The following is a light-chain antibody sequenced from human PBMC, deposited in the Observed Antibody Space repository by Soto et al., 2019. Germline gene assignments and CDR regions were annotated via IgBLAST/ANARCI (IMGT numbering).Light chain of an antibody. CDR2: WAS. CDR1: QSVLYSSNNKNY. V-gene: IGKV4-1*01. CDR3: QQYNNWPRT. Sequence: DIVMTQSPDSLAVSLGERPTINCKSSQSVLYSSNNKNYLAWYQQTQGQPPKXXIYWASTRESGVPDRFSGSGSGTDFTLTISSLQSEDCAVYYCQQYNNWPRTFGQGTKVDIK. J-gene: IGKJ1*01.